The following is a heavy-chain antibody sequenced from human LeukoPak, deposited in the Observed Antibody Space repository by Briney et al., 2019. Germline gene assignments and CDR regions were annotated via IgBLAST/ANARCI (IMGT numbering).Heavy chain of an antibody. CDR2: ISPYNGNT. Sequence: GASVKVSCKASGYTFSSYGINWVRQAPGQWLEWMGWISPYNGNTNYAQMFQGRVTMTTDTSTSTAYMDLRSLRSDDTAVYFCARDPRRYGSGSYYMDVWGKGTTVTVSS. CDR1: GYTFSSYG. D-gene: IGHD3-10*01. V-gene: IGHV1-18*01. J-gene: IGHJ6*03. CDR3: ARDPRRYGSGSYYMDV.